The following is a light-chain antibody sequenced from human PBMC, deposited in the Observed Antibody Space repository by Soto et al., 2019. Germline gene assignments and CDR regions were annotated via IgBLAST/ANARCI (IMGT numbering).Light chain of an antibody. CDR1: QSVSSSY. V-gene: IGKV3-20*01. Sequence: EIVLTQSPGTLSLSRGERAALSCRASQSVSSSYLACYQQKPGQAPRLLIYGASSRATGIPDRFSGSGSGTDFTLTISRLEPEEFAVYYCQQYGSTPLITFGQGTRLEIK. CDR2: GAS. J-gene: IGKJ5*01. CDR3: QQYGSTPLIT.